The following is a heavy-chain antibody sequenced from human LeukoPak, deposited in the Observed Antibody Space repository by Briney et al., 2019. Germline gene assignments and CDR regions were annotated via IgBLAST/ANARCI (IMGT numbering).Heavy chain of an antibody. CDR3: ARTTIEEGFDY. D-gene: IGHD5-12*01. Sequence: SETLSLTCTVSGGSISSSSYYWGWIRQPPGKGLEWIGSIYYSGSTYYNPSLKSRVTISVDTSKNQFSLKLSSVTAADTAVYYCARTTIEEGFDYWGQGTLVTVSS. CDR1: GGSISSSSYY. J-gene: IGHJ4*02. V-gene: IGHV4-39*07. CDR2: IYYSGST.